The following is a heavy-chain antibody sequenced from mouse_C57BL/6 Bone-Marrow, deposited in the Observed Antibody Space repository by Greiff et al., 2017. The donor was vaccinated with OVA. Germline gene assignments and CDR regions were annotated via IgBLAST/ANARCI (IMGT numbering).Heavy chain of an antibody. CDR3: ARVGTFFDY. CDR1: GYSFTSYY. V-gene: IGHV1-66*01. Sequence: QVQLKESGPELVKPGASVKISCKASGYSFTSYYIHWVKQRPGQGLEWIGWIYPGSGNTKYNEKFKGKATLTADTSSSTAYMQLSSLTSEDSAVYYCARVGTFFDYWGQGTTLTVSS. J-gene: IGHJ2*01. D-gene: IGHD4-1*01. CDR2: IYPGSGNT.